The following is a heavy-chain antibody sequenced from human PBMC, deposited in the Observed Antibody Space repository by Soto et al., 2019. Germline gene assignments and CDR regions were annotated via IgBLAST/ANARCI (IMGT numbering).Heavy chain of an antibody. J-gene: IGHJ4*02. V-gene: IGHV3-23*01. CDR2: ISGSGGST. Sequence: GSLRLSCAASGFTFSSYAMRWVRQAPGKGLEWVSAISGSGGSTYYADSVKGRFTISRDNSKNTPYLQMNSLRAEDTAVYYCARRGSGSYYDYWGQGTLVTVSS. D-gene: IGHD1-26*01. CDR3: ARRGSGSYYDY. CDR1: GFTFSSYA.